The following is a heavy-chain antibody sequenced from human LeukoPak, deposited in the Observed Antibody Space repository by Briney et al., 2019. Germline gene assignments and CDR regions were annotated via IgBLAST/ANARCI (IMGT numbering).Heavy chain of an antibody. D-gene: IGHD2-8*02. CDR1: GFMFPDYG. CDR3: PRDFKSCIGGVCSFRAFRAY. V-gene: IGHV3-20*04. J-gene: IGHJ4*02. CDR2: INWDASST. Sequence: GGSLRLSCAASGFMFPDYGMNWVRQVPGKGLEWVSGINWDASSTNHADSVKGRFTISRDNAKNSLYLQMNTLRAEDTALYSGPRDFKSCIGGVCSFRAFRAYWGREPPVPVPS.